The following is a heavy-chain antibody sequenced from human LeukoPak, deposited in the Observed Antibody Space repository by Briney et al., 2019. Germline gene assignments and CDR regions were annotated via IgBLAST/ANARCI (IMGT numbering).Heavy chain of an antibody. Sequence: GASVKVSCKASGYTFTSYYTHWVRQAPGQGLEWMGIINPSGGSTSYAQKFQGRVTMTRDTSTSTVYMELSSLRSEDTAVYYCARDYVPRYCSSTSCHFLRGMDVWGKGTTVTVSS. J-gene: IGHJ6*04. CDR1: GYTFTSYY. V-gene: IGHV1-46*01. D-gene: IGHD2-2*01. CDR2: INPSGGST. CDR3: ARDYVPRYCSSTSCHFLRGMDV.